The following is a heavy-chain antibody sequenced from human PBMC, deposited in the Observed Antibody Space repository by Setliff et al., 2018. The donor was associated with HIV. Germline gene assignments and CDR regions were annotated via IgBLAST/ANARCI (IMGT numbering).Heavy chain of an antibody. D-gene: IGHD4-17*01. V-gene: IGHV7-4-1*02. Sequence: ASVKVSCKTSGYNFGNYAINWVRQAPGQGLEWMGWINANSGSPTYAQAFTGRFFFSVDTAVATAYLQINNLKTEDTAVYFCARGLYGDYGGDLNWLDPWGQGTRVTVSS. J-gene: IGHJ5*01. CDR2: INANSGSP. CDR1: GYNFGNYA. CDR3: ARGLYGDYGGDLNWLDP.